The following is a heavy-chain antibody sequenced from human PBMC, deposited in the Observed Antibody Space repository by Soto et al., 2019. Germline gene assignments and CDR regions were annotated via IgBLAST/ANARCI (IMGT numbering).Heavy chain of an antibody. V-gene: IGHV3-7*03. CDR2: IKPDGSGT. D-gene: IGHD2-21*02. J-gene: IGHJ4*02. CDR3: TSRPSGMTYHAVFDF. CDR1: GLTFSGHW. Sequence: VQLVQSGGTLVQPGGSLRLSCAASGLTFSGHWMTWVRQAPGEGLQWVAAIKPDGSGTFYVDSVKGRFTISRDNARNSLFLQMDSLRAGDTAVYFCTSRPSGMTYHAVFDFWGQGTLVTVSS.